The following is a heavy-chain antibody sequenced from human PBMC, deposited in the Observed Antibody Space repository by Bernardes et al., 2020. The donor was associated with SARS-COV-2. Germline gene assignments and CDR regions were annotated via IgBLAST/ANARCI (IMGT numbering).Heavy chain of an antibody. J-gene: IGHJ1*01. D-gene: IGHD5-12*01. Sequence: GGSLRLSCAASGFIFSDYVMHWVRQAPGKGPVWVSRIDNDGRSTHYADSVKGRFTISRDNAKNTLLLQMTSLRAEDTGLYYCVRDRDGYNYWGQGTLVTVSS. CDR3: VRDRDGYNY. CDR1: GFIFSDYV. V-gene: IGHV3-74*01. CDR2: IDNDGRST.